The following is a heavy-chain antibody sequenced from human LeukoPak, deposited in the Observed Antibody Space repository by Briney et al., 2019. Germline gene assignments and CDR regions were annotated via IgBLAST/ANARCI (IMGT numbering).Heavy chain of an antibody. CDR1: GGSISSYY. J-gene: IGHJ6*02. Sequence: PSETLSLTCTVSGGSISSYYWSWIRQPPGKGLEWIGYIYYSGSTNYNPSLKSRVTISVDTSKNQFSLKLSSVTAADTAVYYCARSGITIFGVVIAQYGMDVWGRGTTVTVSS. V-gene: IGHV4-59*01. CDR3: ARSGITIFGVVIAQYGMDV. CDR2: IYYSGST. D-gene: IGHD3-3*01.